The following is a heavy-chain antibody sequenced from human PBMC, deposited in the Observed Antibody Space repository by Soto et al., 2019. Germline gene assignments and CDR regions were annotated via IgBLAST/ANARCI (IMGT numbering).Heavy chain of an antibody. Sequence: LRLSCAASGFTFSSYAMGWVRQAPGKGLEWVSAISGSGGSTYYADSVKGRFTISRDNSKNTLYLQMNSLRAEDTAVYYCAKDRGSSSCSYYGMDVWGQGTTVTVSS. D-gene: IGHD6-6*01. CDR3: AKDRGSSSCSYYGMDV. CDR1: GFTFSSYA. J-gene: IGHJ6*02. V-gene: IGHV3-23*01. CDR2: ISGSGGST.